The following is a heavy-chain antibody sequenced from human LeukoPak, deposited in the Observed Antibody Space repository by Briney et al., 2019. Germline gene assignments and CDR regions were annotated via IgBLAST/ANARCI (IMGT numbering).Heavy chain of an antibody. CDR1: GYTLTELS. Sequence: ASVNVSCKVSGYTLTELSMHWVRQAPGKGLEWMGGFDPEDGETIYAQKFQGRVTMTEDTSTDTAYMELSSLRSEDTAVYYCATEGIAVAGIDYWGQGTLVTVSS. V-gene: IGHV1-24*01. D-gene: IGHD6-19*01. CDR3: ATEGIAVAGIDY. CDR2: FDPEDGET. J-gene: IGHJ4*02.